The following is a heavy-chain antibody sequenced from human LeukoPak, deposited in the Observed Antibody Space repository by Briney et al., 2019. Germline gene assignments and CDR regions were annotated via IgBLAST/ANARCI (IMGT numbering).Heavy chain of an antibody. D-gene: IGHD6-6*01. CDR3: ARDSSSSSYGMDV. CDR1: GFTFSSSA. CDR2: IYSGGST. V-gene: IGHV3-53*01. Sequence: PGGSLRLSCAASGFTFSSSAMSWVRQAPGKGLEWVSVIYSGGSTYHADSVKGRFTISRDNSKNTLYFQMNSLRVEDTAVYYCARDSSSSSYGMDVWGQGTTVTVSS. J-gene: IGHJ6*02.